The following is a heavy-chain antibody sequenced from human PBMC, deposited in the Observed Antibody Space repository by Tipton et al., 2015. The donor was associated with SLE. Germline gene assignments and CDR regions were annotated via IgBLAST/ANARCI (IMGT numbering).Heavy chain of an antibody. D-gene: IGHD3-3*01. CDR2: IRYDGSNK. Sequence: SLRLSCAASGFTFSSYGMHWVRQAPGKGLEWVAFIRYDGSNKYYADSVKGRFTISRDNSKNTLYLQMNSLRAEDTAVYYCARDSHDFWSGYYRGWYFDYWGQGTLVTVSS. V-gene: IGHV3-30*02. CDR1: GFTFSSYG. J-gene: IGHJ4*02. CDR3: ARDSHDFWSGYYRGWYFDY.